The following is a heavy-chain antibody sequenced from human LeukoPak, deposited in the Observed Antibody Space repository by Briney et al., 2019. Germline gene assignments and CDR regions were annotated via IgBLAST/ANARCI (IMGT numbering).Heavy chain of an antibody. D-gene: IGHD2-8*01. J-gene: IGHJ4*02. CDR1: GGSISSGGYY. V-gene: IGHV4-31*03. CDR3: ARLGCTNGVCYFFDY. CDR2: IFYSGST. Sequence: SQTLSLTCTVSGGSISSGGYYWSWIRQHPGTGLEWIGYIFYSGSTYYNPSLKSRVTISVDTSKSQFSLKLSSVTAADTAVYYCARLGCTNGVCYFFDYWGQGTLVTVSS.